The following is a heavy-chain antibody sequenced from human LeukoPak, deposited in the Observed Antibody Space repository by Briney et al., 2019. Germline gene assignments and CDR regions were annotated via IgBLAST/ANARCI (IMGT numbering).Heavy chain of an antibody. V-gene: IGHV3-23*01. CDR1: GFTFSTYV. CDR3: AKAAAGTPRYYFDY. J-gene: IGHJ4*02. D-gene: IGHD6-13*01. Sequence: GGSLRLSCAASGFTFSTYVVSWVRQAPGKGLEWVSAISGSGGSTYYADSVKGRFTISRDNSKNTLYLQMNSLRAEDTAVYYCAKAAAGTPRYYFDYWGQGTLVTVSS. CDR2: ISGSGGST.